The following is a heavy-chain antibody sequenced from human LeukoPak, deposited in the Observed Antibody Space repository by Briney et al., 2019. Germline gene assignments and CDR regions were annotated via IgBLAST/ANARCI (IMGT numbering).Heavy chain of an antibody. CDR1: GYSFTSYW. Sequence: GESLKISCQGSGYSFTSYWIGWVRQAPGQGLEWMGWISAYNGNTNYAQKLQGRVTMTTDTSTSTAYMELRSLRSDDTAVYYCARDFPRIAAAGITGEFDYWGQGTPVTVSS. V-gene: IGHV1-18*04. CDR3: ARDFPRIAAAGITGEFDY. D-gene: IGHD6-13*01. CDR2: ISAYNGNT. J-gene: IGHJ4*02.